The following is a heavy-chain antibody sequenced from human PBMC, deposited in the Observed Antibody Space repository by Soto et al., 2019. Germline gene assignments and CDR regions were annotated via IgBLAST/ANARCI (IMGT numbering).Heavy chain of an antibody. V-gene: IGHV3-48*01. CDR3: ARVEQWLVPNAFDI. J-gene: IGHJ3*02. Sequence: EVQLVESGGGLVQPGGSLRLSCAASGFTFSSYSMNWVRQAPGKGLEWVSYISSSSSTIYYADSVKGRFTISRDNAKNSLYLQMNSLRAEDTAVYYCARVEQWLVPNAFDIWGQGTMVTVSS. CDR1: GFTFSSYS. CDR2: ISSSSSTI. D-gene: IGHD6-19*01.